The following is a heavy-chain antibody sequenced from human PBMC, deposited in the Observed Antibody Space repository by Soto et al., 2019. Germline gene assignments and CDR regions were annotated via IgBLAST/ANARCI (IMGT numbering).Heavy chain of an antibody. CDR2: INSGGTYR. J-gene: IGHJ4*02. Sequence: EVQLVESGGGLVKRGGSLTLSCAASGFMFSSYRMNWVRQAPGKGLEWVSSINSGGTYRYYADSVQGRFTISRNNARNSFYLQMNSLGVENTAVYYCARDLTTYGSPHFDYWGQGTLVTVSS. CDR1: GFMFSSYR. D-gene: IGHD3-10*01. CDR3: ARDLTTYGSPHFDY. V-gene: IGHV3-21*06.